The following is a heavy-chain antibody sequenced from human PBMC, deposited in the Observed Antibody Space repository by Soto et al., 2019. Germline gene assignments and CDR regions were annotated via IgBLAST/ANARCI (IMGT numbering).Heavy chain of an antibody. CDR3: ARDSDSSGYYPGNGMDV. J-gene: IGHJ6*02. D-gene: IGHD3-22*01. Sequence: ASVKVSCKASGYTFTGYYMHWVRQAPGQGLEWMGWINPNSGGTNYAQKFQGRVTMTRDTSISTAYMELSRLRSEDTAVYYCARDSDSSGYYPGNGMDVWGQGTTVTVSS. CDR1: GYTFTGYY. V-gene: IGHV1-2*02. CDR2: INPNSGGT.